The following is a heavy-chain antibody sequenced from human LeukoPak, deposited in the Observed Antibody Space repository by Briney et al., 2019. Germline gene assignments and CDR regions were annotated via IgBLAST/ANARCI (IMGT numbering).Heavy chain of an antibody. CDR2: IYYSGTT. V-gene: IGHV4-59*01. J-gene: IGHJ4*02. Sequence: PSETLSLTCTVSGGSISSYYWNWIRQPPGKGLEWIGYIYYSGTTNYNPSLKSRVSMSVDTSKNQFSLKLSSVTAGVTELGSGYSDYWGQGTLVTVSS. CDR3: YSDY. CDR1: GGSISSYY. D-gene: IGHD3-10*01.